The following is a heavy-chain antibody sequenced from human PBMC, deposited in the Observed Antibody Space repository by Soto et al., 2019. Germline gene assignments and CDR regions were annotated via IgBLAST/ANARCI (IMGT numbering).Heavy chain of an antibody. V-gene: IGHV4-30-4*08. Sequence: SETLSLTCTVSGDSISSTDYYWTWIRQLPGKGLEWIGYESYSGRTYYSPSYNPSLKSRVSISLDTSKNQFSLKLSSVTAADTAVYYCARDYYDSSGYYYRPHWGQGTLVT. D-gene: IGHD3-22*01. CDR1: GDSISSTDYY. CDR2: ESYSGRT. CDR3: ARDYYDSSGYYYRPH. J-gene: IGHJ4*02.